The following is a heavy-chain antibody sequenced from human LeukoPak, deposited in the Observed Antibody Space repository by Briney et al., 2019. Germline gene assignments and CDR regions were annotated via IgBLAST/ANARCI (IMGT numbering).Heavy chain of an antibody. V-gene: IGHV3-23*01. Sequence: GGSLRLSCAASGFTFGSIAMTWVRQAPGKGLEWVSTVRSNGDTTYNADSVKGRFTISRDNSKNTVYLEMKSLRVEDTAIYYCAKGQELDDGVFESGGEGTGVSVFS. CDR3: AKGQELDDGVFES. D-gene: IGHD6-13*01. CDR2: VRSNGDTT. J-gene: IGHJ4*02. CDR1: GFTFGSIA.